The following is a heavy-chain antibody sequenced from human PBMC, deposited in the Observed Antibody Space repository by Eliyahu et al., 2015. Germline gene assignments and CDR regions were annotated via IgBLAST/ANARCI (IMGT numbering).Heavy chain of an antibody. CDR3: ARDSGSSHFDL. J-gene: IGHJ2*01. D-gene: IGHD1-26*01. Sequence: QVQLVQSGAEVKKPGASXXXSCKASGYTFASYGXTWVXQAPGQGLEWMGWISAYNGNTNYAQKLQGRVTMTTDTSTSTAYMELRSLRSDDTAVYYCARDSGSSHFDLWGRGTLVTVSS. CDR2: ISAYNGNT. V-gene: IGHV1-18*01. CDR1: GYTFASYG.